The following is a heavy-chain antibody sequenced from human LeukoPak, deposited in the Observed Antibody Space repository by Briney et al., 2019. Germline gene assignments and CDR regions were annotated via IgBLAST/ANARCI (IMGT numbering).Heavy chain of an antibody. CDR3: ARRSSGSPPYYFDY. V-gene: IGHV3-48*02. CDR2: ISRSSSTI. D-gene: IGHD1-26*01. CDR1: GFTFSNYS. Sequence: GGSLRLSCAVSGFTFSNYSMNWVRQAPGKGLEWVSYISRSSSTILYADSVKGRFTISRDKAKNSVYLQMNSLRDEDTAVYYCARRSSGSPPYYFDYWGQGTLVTVSS. J-gene: IGHJ4*02.